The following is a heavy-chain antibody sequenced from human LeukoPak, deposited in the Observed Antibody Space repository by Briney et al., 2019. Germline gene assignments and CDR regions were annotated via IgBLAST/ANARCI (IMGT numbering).Heavy chain of an antibody. J-gene: IGHJ4*02. CDR2: IIPIFGTA. Sequence: ASVKVSCKASGGTFSSYAISWVRQAPGQGLEWMGGIIPIFGTANYAQKFQGRVTITADESTSTAYMELSSLRSEDTAVYYCARAAGFGELYDYWGQETLVTVSS. V-gene: IGHV1-69*13. CDR1: GGTFSSYA. D-gene: IGHD3-10*01. CDR3: ARAAGFGELYDY.